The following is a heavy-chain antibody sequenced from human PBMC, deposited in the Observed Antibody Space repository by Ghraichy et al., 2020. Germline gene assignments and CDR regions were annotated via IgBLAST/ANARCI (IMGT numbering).Heavy chain of an antibody. Sequence: SETLSLTCTVSGGSISNYYWSWIRQPPGKGLEWIGYIFSSGITNYNPSFKSRVTISVDTSKNQFSLRLSSVTAADTAVYYCARRSYGDFVNWYFDLWGRGTLVTVSS. CDR2: IFSSGIT. CDR3: ARRSYGDFVNWYFDL. D-gene: IGHD4-17*01. V-gene: IGHV4-59*08. CDR1: GGSISNYY. J-gene: IGHJ2*01.